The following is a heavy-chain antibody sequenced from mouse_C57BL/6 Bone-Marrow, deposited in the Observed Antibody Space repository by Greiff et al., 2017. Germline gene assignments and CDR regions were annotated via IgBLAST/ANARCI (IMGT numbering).Heavy chain of an antibody. Sequence: DVQLVESGPELVKPGASVKISCKASGYSFTGYFMNWVMQSPGKSLEWIGRINPYNGDTFYNQKFKGKATLTVDKSSSTAHMELRSLTSEDSAGYYCAGYPYFDYWGQGTTLTVSS. CDR3: AGYPYFDY. CDR1: GYSFTGYF. J-gene: IGHJ2*01. V-gene: IGHV1-20*01. CDR2: INPYNGDT.